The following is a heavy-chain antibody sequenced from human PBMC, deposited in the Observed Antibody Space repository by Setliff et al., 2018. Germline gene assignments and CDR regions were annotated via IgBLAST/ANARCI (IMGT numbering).Heavy chain of an antibody. Sequence: SLRLSCAASGFTFSSYGMHWVRQAPGKGLEWVAFIRYDGSNKYYADSVKGRFTISRDNSKNTLYLQMNSLRAEDTAVYYCAKASSSWYRGIYYYYYYMDVWGKGTTVTVSS. CDR2: IRYDGSNK. CDR3: AKASSSWYRGIYYYYYYMDV. J-gene: IGHJ6*03. V-gene: IGHV3-30*02. CDR1: GFTFSSYG. D-gene: IGHD6-13*01.